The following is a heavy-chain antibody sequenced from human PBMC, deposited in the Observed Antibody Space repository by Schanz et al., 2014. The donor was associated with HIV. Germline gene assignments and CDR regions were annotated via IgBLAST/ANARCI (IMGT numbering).Heavy chain of an antibody. CDR3: AKDPGILPRTYFDS. V-gene: IGHV3-23*04. D-gene: IGHD2-2*02. CDR1: GFTFNNYA. Sequence: EVQLVESGGGLVKPGGSLRLSCAASGFTFNNYAVSWVRQAPGKGLEWVSSISESGGRTYYADSVRGRFTISRDNSLHMLYLEMKSLRAEDTAVYYCAKDPGILPRTYFDSWGQGTPVTVSS. CDR2: ISESGGRT. J-gene: IGHJ4*02.